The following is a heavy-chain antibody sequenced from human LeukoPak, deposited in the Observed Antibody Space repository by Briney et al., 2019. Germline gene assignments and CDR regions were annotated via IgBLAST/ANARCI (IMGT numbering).Heavy chain of an antibody. J-gene: IGHJ6*03. D-gene: IGHD2-2*01. Sequence: SGGSLRLSCAASGFTFSSYSMNWVRQAPGKGLGWVSYISSSSSTIYYADSVKGRFTISRDNAKNSLYLQMNSLRAEDTAVYYCARGLMPYYYYCMDVWGKGTTVTVSS. V-gene: IGHV3-48*01. CDR3: ARGLMPYYYYCMDV. CDR2: ISSSSSTI. CDR1: GFTFSSYS.